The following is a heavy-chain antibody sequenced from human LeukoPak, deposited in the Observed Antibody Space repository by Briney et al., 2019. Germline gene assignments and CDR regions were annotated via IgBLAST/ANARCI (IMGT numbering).Heavy chain of an antibody. D-gene: IGHD3-3*01. Sequence: SETLSLTCAVSGSSINNKKWWSWVRQPPGKGLEWIGEIYQSGSTNYNPSLKSRVTISVDKSKNQFSLKLSSVTAADTAVYYCARDTIYGFLEWLYYFDYWGQGTLVTVSS. CDR3: ARDTIYGFLEWLYYFDY. J-gene: IGHJ4*02. V-gene: IGHV4-4*02. CDR2: IYQSGST. CDR1: GSSINNKKW.